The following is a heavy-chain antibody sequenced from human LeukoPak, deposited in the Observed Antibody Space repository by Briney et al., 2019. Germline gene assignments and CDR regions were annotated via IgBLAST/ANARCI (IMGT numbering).Heavy chain of an antibody. CDR1: GGSISSYY. D-gene: IGHD2-21*02. V-gene: IGHV4-59*01. Sequence: SSETLSLTCTVSGGSISSYYWSWIRQPPGKGLEWIGYIYYSGSTNYNPSLKSRVTISVDTSKNQFSLKLSSVTAAATAVYYCARALAYCGGDCYNAFDIWGQGTMVTVSS. J-gene: IGHJ3*02. CDR2: IYYSGST. CDR3: ARALAYCGGDCYNAFDI.